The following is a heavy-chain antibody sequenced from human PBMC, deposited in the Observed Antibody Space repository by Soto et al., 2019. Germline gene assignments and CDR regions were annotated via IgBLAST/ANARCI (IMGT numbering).Heavy chain of an antibody. V-gene: IGHV3-66*04. CDR3: ARHYFCYSSSDQSYWSDF. CDR1: GFTVSSNY. J-gene: IGHJ5*01. D-gene: IGHD6-13*01. CDR2: IYSGGST. Sequence: PGGSLRLSCAASGFTVSSNYMSWVRQAPGKGLEWVSVIYSGGSTYYADSVKGRFTISRDNSKNTLYLQMNSLRAEDTAAYYCARHYFCYSSSDQSYWSDFWGQGTLVTVSS.